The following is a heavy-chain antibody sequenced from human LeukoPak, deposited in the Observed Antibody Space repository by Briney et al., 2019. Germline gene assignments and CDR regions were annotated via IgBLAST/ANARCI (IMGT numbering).Heavy chain of an antibody. V-gene: IGHV1-2*02. D-gene: IGHD3-22*01. Sequence: ASVKVSCKASGYTFTGYYMHWVRQAPGQGLEWMGWISPNSGGTNYAQKFQGRVTMTRDTSISTAYMELSRLRSDDTAVYYCARVKIPIYYDSSGYPHYFDYWGQGTLVTVSS. CDR2: ISPNSGGT. CDR3: ARVKIPIYYDSSGYPHYFDY. CDR1: GYTFTGYY. J-gene: IGHJ4*02.